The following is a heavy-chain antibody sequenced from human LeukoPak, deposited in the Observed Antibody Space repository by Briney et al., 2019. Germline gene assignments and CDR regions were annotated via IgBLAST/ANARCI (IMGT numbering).Heavy chain of an antibody. D-gene: IGHD3-22*01. CDR2: IKQDGSEK. CDR1: GFTFSSYW. J-gene: IGHJ4*02. V-gene: IGHV3-7*01. Sequence: GGSLRLSCAASGFTFSSYWMSWVRQAPGKGLEWVANIKQDGSEKYYVDSVKGRFTISRDNAKNSLCLQMNSLRAEDTAVYYCARGSYYYDSSGYCIFDYWGQGTPVTVSS. CDR3: ARGSYYYDSSGYCIFDY.